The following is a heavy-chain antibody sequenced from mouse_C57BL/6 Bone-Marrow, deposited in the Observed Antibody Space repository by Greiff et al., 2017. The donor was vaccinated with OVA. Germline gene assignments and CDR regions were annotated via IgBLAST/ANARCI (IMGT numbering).Heavy chain of an antibody. CDR3: AIACTTVGPFWYFDV. V-gene: IGHV1-74*01. Sequence: QVQLKQPGAELVKPGSSVTVSCKASGYTFTIYWMHWVKQRPGQGLEWIGRIHPSDSDTNYNQKFKGKATLTVDKSSSTAYMQLSSLTSEDSAVYYCAIACTTVGPFWYFDVWGTGTMVTASS. CDR1: GYTFTIYW. D-gene: IGHD1-1*01. CDR2: IHPSDSDT. J-gene: IGHJ1*03.